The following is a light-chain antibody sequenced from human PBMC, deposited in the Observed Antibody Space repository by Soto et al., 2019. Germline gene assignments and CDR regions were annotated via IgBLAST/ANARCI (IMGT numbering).Light chain of an antibody. CDR3: QQSYTHPIT. CDR1: QDIRNS. Sequence: DIQMTQSPSSLSAAVRDRVTITCRASQDIRNSLVWIQQKPGKAPKSLIYRASSLQSGVPSRFSGRGSGTDFTLTITSLQPEDFATYYCQQSYTHPITFGQGTRLEIK. V-gene: IGKV1-16*01. CDR2: RAS. J-gene: IGKJ5*01.